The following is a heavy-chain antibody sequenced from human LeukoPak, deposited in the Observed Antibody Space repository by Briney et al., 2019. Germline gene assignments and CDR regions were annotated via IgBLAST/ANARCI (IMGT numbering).Heavy chain of an antibody. CDR2: IYYSGST. V-gene: IGHV4-30-4*01. CDR3: ARGGGNIPWFDP. CDR1: GGSISSGDYY. D-gene: IGHD1/OR15-1a*01. Sequence: SETLSLTCTVSGGSISSGDYYWSWIRQPPGKGLEWIGYIYYSGSTYYNPSLKSRVTISVDTCKNQFSLKLSSVTAADTAVYYCARGGGNIPWFDPWGQGTLVTVSS. J-gene: IGHJ5*02.